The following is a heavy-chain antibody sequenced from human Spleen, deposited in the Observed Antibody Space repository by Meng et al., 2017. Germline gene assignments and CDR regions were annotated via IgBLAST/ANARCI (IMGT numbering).Heavy chain of an antibody. CDR3: ARRSGGEFTPIEFDP. V-gene: IGHV3-30*04. D-gene: IGHD3-10*01. CDR2: ISYDGSNK. CDR1: GFTFSSYA. Sequence: GESLKISCAASGFTFSSYAMHWVRQAPGKGLEWVAVISYDGSNKYYADSVKGRFTISRDNSKNTLYLQMNSLRAEDTAVYYCARRSGGEFTPIEFDPWGQGTLVTVSS. J-gene: IGHJ5*02.